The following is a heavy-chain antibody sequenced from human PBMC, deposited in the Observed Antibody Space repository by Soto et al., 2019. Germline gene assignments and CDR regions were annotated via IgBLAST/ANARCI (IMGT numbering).Heavy chain of an antibody. Sequence: QVQLVESGGGVGQPGRSLRLSCAASGFTFSPYTMHWVRQTPGKGLEWVAVISYDGSIQYYADSVKGRFTISRDNSKNTLYLQMNSLRADDTALYYCARGHIVGANKIYFDFWGQGTLVTVSS. CDR3: ARGHIVGANKIYFDF. V-gene: IGHV3-30-3*01. J-gene: IGHJ4*02. D-gene: IGHD1-26*01. CDR2: ISYDGSIQ. CDR1: GFTFSPYT.